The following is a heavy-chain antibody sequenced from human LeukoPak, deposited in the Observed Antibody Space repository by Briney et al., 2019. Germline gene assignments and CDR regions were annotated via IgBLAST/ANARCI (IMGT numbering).Heavy chain of an antibody. J-gene: IGHJ2*01. CDR2: ISSSGSGDNT. D-gene: IGHD1-26*01. V-gene: IGHV3-23*01. CDR3: AKDRTVGASYWYFDL. Sequence: GGSLRLSCAASGVTLSSYAMRWARPAPGKGLEWVSGISSSGSGDNTYYADSVKGRFTISRDISKNTLFLHMDTLRAEDTAIYYCAKDRTVGASYWYFDLWGRGTLVTVSS. CDR1: GVTLSSYA.